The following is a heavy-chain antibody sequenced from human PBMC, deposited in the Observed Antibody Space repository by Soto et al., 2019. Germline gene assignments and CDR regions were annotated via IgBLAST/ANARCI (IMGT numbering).Heavy chain of an antibody. J-gene: IGHJ4*02. CDR2: IHYGGST. D-gene: IGHD6-19*01. CDR1: GGSISSSSYY. Sequence: PSETLSLTCAVSGGSISSSSYYWGWIRQPPGKGLEWIGSIHYGGSTYYNPSLKSRVTISVDTSKNQFSLKLSSVTAADVAVYDCARHQKWLVQSCFDYGGQGTGVGISS. V-gene: IGHV4-39*01. CDR3: ARHQKWLVQSCFDY.